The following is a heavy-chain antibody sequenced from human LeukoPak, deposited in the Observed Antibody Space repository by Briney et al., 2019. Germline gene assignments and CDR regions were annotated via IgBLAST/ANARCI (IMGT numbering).Heavy chain of an antibody. D-gene: IGHD2-15*01. CDR2: ISAGSTNK. CDR3: AKGKAVVGAAGPDY. CDR1: GFTFSDYY. J-gene: IGHJ4*02. V-gene: IGHV3-11*05. Sequence: GGSLRLSCAASGFTFSDYYMSWIRQAPGKGLEWVSSISAGSTNKYYTDSVKGRFTISRDNSKNTLYLQMNSLRAEDTAIYYCAKGKAVVGAAGPDYWGQGTLVTVSS.